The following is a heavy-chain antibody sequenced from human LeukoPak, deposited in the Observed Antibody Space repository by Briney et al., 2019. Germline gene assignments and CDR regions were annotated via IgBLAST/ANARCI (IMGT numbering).Heavy chain of an antibody. V-gene: IGHV3-23*01. D-gene: IGHD3-10*01. CDR3: AKGRGLLWFGESFDY. Sequence: GGSLRLSCTGSGFTFGDYVMNWVRQAPGKGLEWVSAISGSGGSTYYADSVKGRFTISRDNSKNTLYLQMNSLRAEDTAVYYCAKGRGLLWFGESFDYWGQGTLVTVSS. J-gene: IGHJ4*02. CDR2: ISGSGGST. CDR1: GFTFGDYV.